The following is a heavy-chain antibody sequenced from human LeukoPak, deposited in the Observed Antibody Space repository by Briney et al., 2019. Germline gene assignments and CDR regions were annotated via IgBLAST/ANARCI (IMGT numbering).Heavy chain of an antibody. Sequence: AGSLRLSCAASGFTFSSYSMSWVRQAPGKGLEWVSSISGSGGRIDYADSVKGRFTISRNNSKNTLSLQMDSLTAEDTAVYYCAKNPRLEGWIYFDSWGQGILVTVSS. CDR2: ISGSGGRI. D-gene: IGHD1-1*01. CDR1: GFTFSSYS. V-gene: IGHV3-23*01. CDR3: AKNPRLEGWIYFDS. J-gene: IGHJ4*02.